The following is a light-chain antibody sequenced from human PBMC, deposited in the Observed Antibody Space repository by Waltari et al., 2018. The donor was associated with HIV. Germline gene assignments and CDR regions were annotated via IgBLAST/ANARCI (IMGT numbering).Light chain of an antibody. J-gene: IGLJ2*01. CDR2: EVT. CDR1: SSDVGGYNY. Sequence: QSALTQPASVSGSPGQSITISCTGTSSDVGGYNYVSWYQQHTGKAPKLLVYEVTNRPSGVSSRFSGSKSGNTASLTISGLQAEDEAAYYCNSYTSSSTRGVFGGGTKLTVL. CDR3: NSYTSSSTRGV. V-gene: IGLV2-14*01.